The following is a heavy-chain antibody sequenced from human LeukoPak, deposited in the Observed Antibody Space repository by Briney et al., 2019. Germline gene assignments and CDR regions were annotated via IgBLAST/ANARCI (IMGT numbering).Heavy chain of an antibody. CDR3: ARGHYDYVWGSPYFDY. CDR2: ISYDGNNK. D-gene: IGHD3-16*01. Sequence: GGSLRLTCAASGFTFSSYAMHWVRQAPGKGLEWVAVISYDGNNKYYADSVKGRFTISRDNSRNTLYLQMNRLRAEDTAVYYCARGHYDYVWGSPYFDYWGQGTLVTVSS. J-gene: IGHJ4*02. CDR1: GFTFSSYA. V-gene: IGHV3-30*04.